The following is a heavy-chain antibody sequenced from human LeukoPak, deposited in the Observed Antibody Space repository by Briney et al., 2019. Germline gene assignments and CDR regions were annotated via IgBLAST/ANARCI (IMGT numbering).Heavy chain of an antibody. V-gene: IGHV3-74*01. D-gene: IGHD3-10*01. J-gene: IGHJ4*02. Sequence: PGGSLRLSFTASGFIFSNCWMHWVRQVRGKGLVWVSRIKTDGSTTTYADSVKGRFTISRDNARNTLYLQMNSLRAEDTAIYYCVRVGGPDYYFDYWGQGILVTVSS. CDR3: VRVGGPDYYFDY. CDR2: IKTDGSTT. CDR1: GFIFSNCW.